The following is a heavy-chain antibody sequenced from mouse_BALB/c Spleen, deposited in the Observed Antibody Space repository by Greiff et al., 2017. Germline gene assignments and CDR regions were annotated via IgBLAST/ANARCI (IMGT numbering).Heavy chain of an antibody. D-gene: IGHD4-1*01. J-gene: IGHJ4*01. CDR2: IWSGGST. CDR3: ARTLLNWDDAMDY. Sequence: VKLVESGPGLVQPSQSLSITCTVSGFSLTSYGVHWVRQSPGKGLEWLGVIWSGGSTDYNAAFISRLSISKDNSKSQVFFKMNSLQADDTAIYYCARTLLNWDDAMDYWGQGTSVTVSS. CDR1: GFSLTSYG. V-gene: IGHV2-4-1*01.